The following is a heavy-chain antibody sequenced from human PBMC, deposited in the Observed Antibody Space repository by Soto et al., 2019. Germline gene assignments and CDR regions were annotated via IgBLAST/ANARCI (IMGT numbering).Heavy chain of an antibody. J-gene: IGHJ6*02. CDR3: ARDRGYDAHDYYYNAMDV. V-gene: IGHV3-21*01. D-gene: IGHD2-15*01. CDR1: GFTFRTYT. CDR2: IRGFSPYT. Sequence: GGSLRLSCVASGFTFRTYTTNWVRQAPGKGLEWVSGIRGFSPYTFYAESVKGRFTISRDNAKNSLYLQMNSLGVEDTAVYYCARDRGYDAHDYYYNAMDVWGQGTTVTVSS.